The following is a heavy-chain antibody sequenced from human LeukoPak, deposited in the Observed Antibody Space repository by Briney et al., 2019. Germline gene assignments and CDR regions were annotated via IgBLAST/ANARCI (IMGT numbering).Heavy chain of an antibody. V-gene: IGHV3-7*01. Sequence: PGGSLRLSCAASGFTFSSYWTSWVRQAPGKGLEWVANIKQDGSEKYYVDSVKGRFTISRDNAKNSLYLQMNSLRAEDTAVYYCARYGYYFDYWGQGTLVTVSS. CDR1: GFTFSSYW. CDR2: IKQDGSEK. J-gene: IGHJ4*02. D-gene: IGHD4-17*01. CDR3: ARYGYYFDY.